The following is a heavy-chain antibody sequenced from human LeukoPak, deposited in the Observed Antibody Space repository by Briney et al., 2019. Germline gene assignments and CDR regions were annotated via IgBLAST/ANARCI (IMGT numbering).Heavy chain of an antibody. CDR3: AKDDARFPPYGMDV. J-gene: IGHJ6*02. V-gene: IGHV3-30*18. D-gene: IGHD3-3*01. Sequence: GRSLRLSCAASGFTFSSYGMHWVRQAPGKRLEWVAVISYDGSNKYYADSVKGRFTISRDNSKNTLYLQMNSLRAEDTAVYYCAKDDARFPPYGMDVWGQGTTVTVSS. CDR1: GFTFSSYG. CDR2: ISYDGSNK.